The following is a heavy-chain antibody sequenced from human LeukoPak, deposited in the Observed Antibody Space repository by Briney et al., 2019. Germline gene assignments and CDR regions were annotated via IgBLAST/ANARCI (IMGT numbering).Heavy chain of an antibody. Sequence: GASVKVSCKVSGYTLTELSMHWVRQAPGKGLEWMGGFNPEDGETIYAQKFQGRVTMTEDTSTDTAYMELSSLRSEDAAVYYCATTYDSSGYYSGSGYYYYMDVWGKGTTVTVSS. CDR2: FNPEDGET. J-gene: IGHJ6*03. D-gene: IGHD3-22*01. CDR1: GYTLTELS. CDR3: ATTYDSSGYYSGSGYYYYMDV. V-gene: IGHV1-24*01.